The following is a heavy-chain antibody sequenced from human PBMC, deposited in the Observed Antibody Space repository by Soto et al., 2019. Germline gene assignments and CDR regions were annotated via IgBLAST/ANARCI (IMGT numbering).Heavy chain of an antibody. Sequence: PGGSLRLSYAASGFTFGSYAMSWVRQAPGKGLEWVSAISGSGGSTYYADSVKGRFTISRDNAKNSLYLQMNSLRAEDTAVYYCARSSGGSGKLWNYYGMDVWGQGTTVTVSS. D-gene: IGHD3-10*01. CDR2: ISGSGGST. CDR3: ARSSGGSGKLWNYYGMDV. CDR1: GFTFGSYA. J-gene: IGHJ6*02. V-gene: IGHV3-23*01.